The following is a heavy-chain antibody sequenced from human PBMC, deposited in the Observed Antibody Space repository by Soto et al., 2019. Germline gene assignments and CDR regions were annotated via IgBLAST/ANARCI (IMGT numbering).Heavy chain of an antibody. D-gene: IGHD3-10*01. Sequence: GASVKVSCKAHGYSFTNYGISWVRQAPGQGLEWMGWINTYNGNTNHAQKLQGRVTMTTDTSTSTAYMELRSLRSDDTAVYYCARGVGSGTYYNQYNWFDPWGQGTQVTVSS. J-gene: IGHJ5*02. V-gene: IGHV1-18*01. CDR3: ARGVGSGTYYNQYNWFDP. CDR2: INTYNGNT. CDR1: GYSFTNYG.